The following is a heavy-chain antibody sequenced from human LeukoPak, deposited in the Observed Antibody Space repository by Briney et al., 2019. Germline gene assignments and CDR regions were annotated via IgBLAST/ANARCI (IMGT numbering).Heavy chain of an antibody. Sequence: SSVKVSFKASGGTFSSYAISWVRQAPGQGLEWMEGIIPIFGTANYAQKFQGRVTITTDESTSTAYMELSSLRSEDTAVYYCARIYYYDSSNAFDIWGQGTMVTVSS. CDR3: ARIYYYDSSNAFDI. V-gene: IGHV1-69*05. CDR1: GGTFSSYA. CDR2: IIPIFGTA. J-gene: IGHJ3*02. D-gene: IGHD3-22*01.